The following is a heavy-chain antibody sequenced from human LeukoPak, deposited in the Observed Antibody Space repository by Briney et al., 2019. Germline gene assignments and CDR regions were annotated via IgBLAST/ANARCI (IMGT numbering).Heavy chain of an antibody. CDR3: AKGTERYREVSSFDS. CDR2: ISGAGSGT. J-gene: IGHJ4*02. CDR1: GFTFSTYT. D-gene: IGHD3-10*01. Sequence: GGSLRLSCAASGFTFSTYTMNWVRQAPGKGLEWVSAISGAGSGTYYADFVKGRFSISGDNSKNTLYLQMNSLRAEDTAAYYCAKGTERYREVSSFDSWGQGTLVTVSS. V-gene: IGHV3-23*01.